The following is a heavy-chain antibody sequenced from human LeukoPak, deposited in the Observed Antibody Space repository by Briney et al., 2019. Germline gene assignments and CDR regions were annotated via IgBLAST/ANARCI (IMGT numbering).Heavy chain of an antibody. CDR1: GFTFSSYG. J-gene: IGHJ3*02. CDR2: IRYDGSNK. V-gene: IGHV3-30*02. D-gene: IGHD1-26*01. Sequence: GGSLRLSCAASGFTFSSYGMHWVRQAPGKGLEWVAFIRYDGSNKYYPDSVKGRFTISRDNSKNTLYLQMNSLRVEDTAVYYCAGDIGGGEEWELVALEDVLDIWGQGTMVTVSS. CDR3: AGDIGGGEEWELVALEDVLDI.